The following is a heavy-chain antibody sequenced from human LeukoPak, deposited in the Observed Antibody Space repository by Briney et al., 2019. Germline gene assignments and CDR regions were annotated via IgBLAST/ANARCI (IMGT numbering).Heavy chain of an antibody. D-gene: IGHD1-1*01. V-gene: IGHV3-23*01. CDR1: GFTFSSYA. J-gene: IGHJ3*02. Sequence: GGSLRLSCAASGFTFSSYAMSWVRQAPEKGLEGVSAISGSGGSTYYADSVKGRFTISRDNSKNTLYLQMNSLRAEDTAVYYCAKHSRLERLGGAFDIWGQGTMVTVSS. CDR2: ISGSGGST. CDR3: AKHSRLERLGGAFDI.